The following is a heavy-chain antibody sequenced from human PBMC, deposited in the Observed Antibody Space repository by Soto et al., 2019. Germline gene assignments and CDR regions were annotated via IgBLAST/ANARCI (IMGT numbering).Heavy chain of an antibody. CDR2: IIPIFGTA. CDR1: GGTFSSYA. D-gene: IGHD2-2*01. Sequence: QVELVQSGAEVKKPGCSVKVSCKASGGTFSSYAISWVRQAPGQGLEWMGGIIPIFGTANYAQKFQGGVTITADKSTSTAYMELSSLRSEDTAVYYCARVFVVVPAVGWFDPWGQGTLVTVSS. CDR3: ARVFVVVPAVGWFDP. J-gene: IGHJ5*02. V-gene: IGHV1-69*06.